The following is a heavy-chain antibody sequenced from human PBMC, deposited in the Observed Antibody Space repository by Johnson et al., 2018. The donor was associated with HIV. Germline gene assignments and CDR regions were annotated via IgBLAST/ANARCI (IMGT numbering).Heavy chain of an antibody. V-gene: IGHV3-11*04. CDR2: ISSSGSTI. J-gene: IGHJ3*02. Sequence: VQVVESGGGLVKPGGSLRLSCAVSTFTFSDYYMSWIRQAPGKGLEWVSYISSSGSTIYYADSVKGRFTISRDNSKNTLYLQMNSLRAEDTAVYYCASGADYYDSSGYYPLDAFDIWGQGTMVTVSS. CDR3: ASGADYYDSSGYYPLDAFDI. D-gene: IGHD3-22*01. CDR1: TFTFSDYY.